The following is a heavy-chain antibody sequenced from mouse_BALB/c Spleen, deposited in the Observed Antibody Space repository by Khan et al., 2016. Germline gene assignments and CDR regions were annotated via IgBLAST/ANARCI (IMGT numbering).Heavy chain of an antibody. V-gene: IGHV9-2-1*01. CDR2: INTETGEP. Sequence: QIQLVQSGPELKKPGETVKISCKASGYTFTAYSIHWVKQAPGKGLKWMGWINTETGEPTYADDFEGRFAFSLEASASTAYLQINTLKNEDTATXYWSSHYYAYGYFDFWGAGTTVTVSS. CDR1: GYTFTAYS. CDR3: SSHYYAYGYFDF. D-gene: IGHD1-2*01. J-gene: IGHJ1*01.